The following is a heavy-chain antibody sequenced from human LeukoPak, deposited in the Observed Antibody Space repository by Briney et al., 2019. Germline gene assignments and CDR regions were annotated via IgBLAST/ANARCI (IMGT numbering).Heavy chain of an antibody. CDR2: IWYDGSDK. CDR1: GFTFSSYG. D-gene: IGHD6-19*01. J-gene: IGHJ6*02. Sequence: HSGGSLRLSCAASGFTFSSYGMHWVRQAPGKGLEWVAVIWYDGSDKYYADSVKGRFTISRDNAKNTMYLQMNSLRAEDTAVYYCARVYGSGWHNPLDVWGQGTTVTVSS. CDR3: ARVYGSGWHNPLDV. V-gene: IGHV3-33*03.